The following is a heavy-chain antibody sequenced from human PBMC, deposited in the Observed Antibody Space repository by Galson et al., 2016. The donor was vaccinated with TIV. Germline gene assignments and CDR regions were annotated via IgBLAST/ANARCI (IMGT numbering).Heavy chain of an antibody. CDR3: ATTTPAEIQLGYYFDS. CDR1: GFTFSITY. J-gene: IGHJ4*02. Sequence: SLRLSCAASGFTFSITYMSWVRQAPGKGLEWVSLIYSDGTTYYADSVKGRFTISRDNSKNTLYLQLDCLRAEDTAVYYRATTTPAEIQLGYYFDSWGQGTMVTVSS. D-gene: IGHD1-7*01. V-gene: IGHV3-53*01. CDR2: IYSDGTT.